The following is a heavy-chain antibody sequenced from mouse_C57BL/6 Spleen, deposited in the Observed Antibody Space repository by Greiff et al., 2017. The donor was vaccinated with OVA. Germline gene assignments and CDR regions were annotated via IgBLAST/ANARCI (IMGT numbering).Heavy chain of an antibody. CDR2: INPNYGTT. J-gene: IGHJ2*01. CDR3: AREGDYDEQAYFDY. D-gene: IGHD2-4*01. Sequence: QLQESGPELVKPGASVKISCKASGYSFTDYNMNWVKQSNGKSLEWIGVINPNYGTTSYNQKFKGKATLTVDQSSSTAYMQLNSLTSEDSAVYYCAREGDYDEQAYFDYWGQGTTLTVSS. V-gene: IGHV1-39*01. CDR1: GYSFTDYN.